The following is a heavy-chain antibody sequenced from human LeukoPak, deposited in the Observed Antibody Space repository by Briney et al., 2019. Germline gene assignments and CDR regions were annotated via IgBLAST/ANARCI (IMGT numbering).Heavy chain of an antibody. Sequence: SETLSLTCTVSGGSISSSSYYWGWIRQPPGKGLEWIGSIYYSGSTYYNPSLKSRVTISVDTSKNQFSLKLSSVTAADTAVYYCARRAALTVTIYYYHGMDVWGQGTTVTVSS. D-gene: IGHD4-17*01. V-gene: IGHV4-39*01. CDR3: ARRAALTVTIYYYHGMDV. J-gene: IGHJ6*02. CDR2: IYYSGST. CDR1: GGSISSSSYY.